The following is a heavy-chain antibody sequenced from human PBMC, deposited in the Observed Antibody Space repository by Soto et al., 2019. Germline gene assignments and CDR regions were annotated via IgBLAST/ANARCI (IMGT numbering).Heavy chain of an antibody. CDR2: ISSSSSTI. Sequence: GGSLRLSCAASGFTFSSYSMNWVRQAPGKGLEWVSYISSSSSTIYYADSVKGRFTISRDNAKNSLYLQMNSLRAEDTAVYYCARDWADYGDYRGIFDYWGQGTLGTVSS. J-gene: IGHJ4*02. V-gene: IGHV3-48*01. CDR3: ARDWADYGDYRGIFDY. D-gene: IGHD4-17*01. CDR1: GFTFSSYS.